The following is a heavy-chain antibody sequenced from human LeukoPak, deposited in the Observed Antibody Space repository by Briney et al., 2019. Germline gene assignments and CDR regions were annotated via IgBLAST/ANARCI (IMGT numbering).Heavy chain of an antibody. CDR1: GFAFSVYA. CDR2: INANSGTT. CDR3: AKPISGGLAVTADWFHP. D-gene: IGHD6-19*01. V-gene: IGHV3-23*01. Sequence: GGSLRLSCTASGFAFSVYAMSWLRQPPAKGLEWVSTINANSGTTSYAASVRGRFTISRDNSKNTLYLQLNTLRADDTATYYCAKPISGGLAVTADWFHPWGQGTLVTVSS. J-gene: IGHJ5*01.